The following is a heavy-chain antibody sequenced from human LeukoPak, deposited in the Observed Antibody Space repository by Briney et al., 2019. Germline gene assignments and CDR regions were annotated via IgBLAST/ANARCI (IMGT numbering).Heavy chain of an antibody. CDR3: VRGRLFRGGFDS. CDR1: GFTVSNNY. Sequence: GGSLRLSCAASGFTVSNNYTSWVRQVPGKGPEWVSGILDNGDTNYADSVKGRFTISRDNSKNTLYLQMSSLRADDTAVYYCVRGRLFRGGFDSWGQGTLVTVS. D-gene: IGHD2-15*01. V-gene: IGHV3-53*01. CDR2: ILDNGDT. J-gene: IGHJ4*02.